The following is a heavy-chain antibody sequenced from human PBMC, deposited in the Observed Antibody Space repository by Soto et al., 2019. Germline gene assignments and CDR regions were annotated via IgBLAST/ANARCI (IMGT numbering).Heavy chain of an antibody. D-gene: IGHD3-22*01. CDR1: GYSFTSYW. Sequence: PGESLKISCKGSGYSFTSYWIGWVRQMPGKGLEWMGIIYPGDSDTRYSPSFQGQVTISADKSISTAYLQWSSLKASDTAMYYCARVVDSSGYYSDYNWFDPWGKGTLVTVPS. CDR3: ARVVDSSGYYSDYNWFDP. CDR2: IYPGDSDT. V-gene: IGHV5-51*01. J-gene: IGHJ5*02.